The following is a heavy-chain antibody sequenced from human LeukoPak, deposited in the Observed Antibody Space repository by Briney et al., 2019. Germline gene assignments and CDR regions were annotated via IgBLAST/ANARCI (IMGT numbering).Heavy chain of an antibody. D-gene: IGHD6-13*01. CDR3: ARDSSSHYYYGMDV. Sequence: PGGSLRLSCAASGFTFSSYGMHWVRQAPGKGLEWVAVIWYDGSNKYYADSVKGRFTISRDNSKNTLYLQMNSLRAEDTAVYYCARDSSSHYYYGMDVWGQGTTVTVSS. CDR2: IWYDGSNK. V-gene: IGHV3-33*01. J-gene: IGHJ6*02. CDR1: GFTFSSYG.